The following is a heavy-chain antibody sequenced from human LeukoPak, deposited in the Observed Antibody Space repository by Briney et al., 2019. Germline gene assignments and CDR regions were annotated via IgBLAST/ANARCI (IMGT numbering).Heavy chain of an antibody. D-gene: IGHD3-3*01. V-gene: IGHV1-2*02. J-gene: IGHJ6*02. CDR1: GYTFTDYY. Sequence: ASVKVSCKASGYTFTDYYMHWVRQAPGQGLEWMGWINPNSGDTNYAQKLQGRVTMTTDTSTSTAYMELRSLRSDDTAVYYCARGIGDRYDFWSGYYLGSRMDVWGQGTTVTVSS. CDR3: ARGIGDRYDFWSGYYLGSRMDV. CDR2: INPNSGDT.